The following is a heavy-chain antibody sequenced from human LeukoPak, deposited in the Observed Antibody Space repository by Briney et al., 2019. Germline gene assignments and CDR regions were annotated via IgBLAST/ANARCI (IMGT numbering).Heavy chain of an antibody. CDR2: FNHIGSP. Sequence: PSEALFLTCAVYGGSFRGYYWGWIRRPPGKGLDWVGAFNHIGSPNSNPSLKGRATISVDPSQHQHSLKLSSVTDADTAVYYCARGDPLRYFDWYYYYYGMDVWGKGGTVTVS. CDR3: ARGDPLRYFDWYYYYYGMDV. CDR1: GGSFRGYY. V-gene: IGHV4-34*01. D-gene: IGHD3-9*01. J-gene: IGHJ6*01.